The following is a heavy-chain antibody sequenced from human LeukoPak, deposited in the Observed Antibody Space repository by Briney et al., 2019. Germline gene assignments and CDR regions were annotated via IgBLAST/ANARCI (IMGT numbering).Heavy chain of an antibody. CDR2: IWYDGGNK. Sequence: GRSLRLSCAASGFTFSNYGMHWVRQAPGKGLEWVAVIWYDGGNKYNADSVKGRFTISRDNSKNTLYLQMNSLRAEDTAVYYCARDYPIVRGSSSMDVWGQGTTVTVSS. D-gene: IGHD1-26*01. J-gene: IGHJ6*02. CDR1: GFTFSNYG. CDR3: ARDYPIVRGSSSMDV. V-gene: IGHV3-33*01.